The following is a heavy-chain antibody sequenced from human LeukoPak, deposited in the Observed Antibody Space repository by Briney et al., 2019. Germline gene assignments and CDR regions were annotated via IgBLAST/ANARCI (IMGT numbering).Heavy chain of an antibody. V-gene: IGHV1-69*13. CDR2: IIPIFGTA. CDR3: ARDNTAMANFDY. Sequence: SVKVSCTASGGTFSSYAISWVRQAPGQGLEWMGGIIPIFGTANYAQKSQGRVTITADESTSTAYMELSSLRSEDTAVYYCARDNTAMANFDYWGQGTLVTVSS. J-gene: IGHJ4*02. CDR1: GGTFSSYA. D-gene: IGHD5-18*01.